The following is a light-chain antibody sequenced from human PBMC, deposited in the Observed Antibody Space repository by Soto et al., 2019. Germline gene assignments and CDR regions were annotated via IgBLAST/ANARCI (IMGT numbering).Light chain of an antibody. CDR1: QSISGY. V-gene: IGKV1-39*01. CDR3: QQSYSGPPT. CDR2: TAS. Sequence: DIPLTQSPSSLAASIGDRVTITCRASQSISGYLNWYQQKPGKAPRLLIYTASTLQSGVPSRFGGSGSGTDFTLTISSLQAEDFATFYCQQSYSGPPTFGQGTKLEIK. J-gene: IGKJ2*01.